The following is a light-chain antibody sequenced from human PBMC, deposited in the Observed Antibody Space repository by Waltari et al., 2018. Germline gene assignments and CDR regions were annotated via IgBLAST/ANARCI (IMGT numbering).Light chain of an antibody. CDR1: QGISNW. CDR2: RAS. CDR3: QQHDNSPWT. V-gene: IGKV1-33*01. Sequence: DIQMTQSPSSLSASVGDRVTITCRASQGISNWLAWYQQKPGKAPKLLIYRASNLETVVPSRFSGSGSCTDFTLTISSLQPEDIATYYCQQHDNSPWTFGQGTKVEIK. J-gene: IGKJ1*01.